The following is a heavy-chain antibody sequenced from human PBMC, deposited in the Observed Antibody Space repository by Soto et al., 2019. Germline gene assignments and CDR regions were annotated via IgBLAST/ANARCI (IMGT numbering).Heavy chain of an antibody. CDR2: ISSSSSTI. Sequence: GGSLRLSCAAFGFTFSSYSMNWVRQAPGKGLEWVSYISSSSSTIYYADSVKGRFTISRDNAKNSLYLQMNSLRAEDTAVYYCARDRSGITIFGVVIPNRAGYYYMDVWGKGT. V-gene: IGHV3-48*01. D-gene: IGHD3-3*01. J-gene: IGHJ6*03. CDR3: ARDRSGITIFGVVIPNRAGYYYMDV. CDR1: GFTFSSYS.